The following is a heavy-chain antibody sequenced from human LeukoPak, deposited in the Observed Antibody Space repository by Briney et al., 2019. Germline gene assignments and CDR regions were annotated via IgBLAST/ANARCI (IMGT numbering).Heavy chain of an antibody. J-gene: IGHJ4*02. Sequence: SVKVSCKASGGTFSSYAISWVRQAPGQGLEWMGRIIPIFGTANYAQKFQGRATITTDESTSTAYMELCSLRSEDTAVYYCARSYYYDSSGYYWVPFDYWGQGTLVTVSS. D-gene: IGHD3-22*01. CDR1: GGTFSSYA. CDR2: IIPIFGTA. V-gene: IGHV1-69*05. CDR3: ARSYYYDSSGYYWVPFDY.